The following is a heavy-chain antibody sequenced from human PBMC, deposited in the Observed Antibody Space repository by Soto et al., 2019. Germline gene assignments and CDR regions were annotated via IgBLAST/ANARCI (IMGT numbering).Heavy chain of an antibody. CDR3: AKDAYDFWSGYPPLGWFDP. Sequence: TGGSLRLSCAAAGFTFTSSAMSWVRPTPGKGLEWVSAISGSGGSTYYADSVKGRFTISRDNSKNTLYLQMNSLRAEDTAVYYCAKDAYDFWSGYPPLGWFDPWGQGTLVTVSS. J-gene: IGHJ5*02. CDR2: ISGSGGST. CDR1: GFTFTSSA. D-gene: IGHD3-3*01. V-gene: IGHV3-23*01.